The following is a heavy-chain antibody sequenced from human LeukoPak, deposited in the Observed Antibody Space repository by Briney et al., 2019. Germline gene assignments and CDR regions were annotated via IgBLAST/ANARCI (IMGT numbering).Heavy chain of an antibody. V-gene: IGHV3-30*18. J-gene: IGHJ6*03. CDR1: GFTFSSYG. CDR3: AKDEGIAAAGRLFSLAYYMDV. D-gene: IGHD6-13*01. Sequence: PGGSLRLSCAASGFTFSSYGMHWVRQAPGKGLEWVAVISYDGSNKYYADSVKGRFTISRDNSKNTLYLQMNSLRAEDTAVYYCAKDEGIAAAGRLFSLAYYMDVWGKGTTVTVSS. CDR2: ISYDGSNK.